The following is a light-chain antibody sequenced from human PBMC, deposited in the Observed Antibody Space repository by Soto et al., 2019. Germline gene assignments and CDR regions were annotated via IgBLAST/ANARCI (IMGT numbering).Light chain of an antibody. J-gene: IGKJ1*01. CDR3: QQRGNWPLPWT. CDR1: QTVGNY. CDR2: NAS. V-gene: IGKV3-11*01. Sequence: EIVLTQSPATLSLCPGERATLSCRASQTVGNYLAWYQQKPGQVPRLLIYNASNRATGVPVRFSGSGSGTEFTLTISSLEPEDFAVYYCQQRGNWPLPWTFGQGAKVEI.